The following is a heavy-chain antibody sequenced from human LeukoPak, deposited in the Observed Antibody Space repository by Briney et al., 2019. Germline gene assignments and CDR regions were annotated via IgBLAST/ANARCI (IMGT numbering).Heavy chain of an antibody. CDR2: FVPSGST. D-gene: IGHD6-13*01. Sequence: SETLSLTCAVSGASIRNYYWSWIRQPPGKGLEWIGRFVPSGSTNYNPSLKSRVTMSVDTSKSQFSLKLNSVTAADTAVYYCAKEGAAPGPDFDYWGQGTLVIVSS. V-gene: IGHV4-4*07. CDR1: GASIRNYY. CDR3: AKEGAAPGPDFDY. J-gene: IGHJ4*02.